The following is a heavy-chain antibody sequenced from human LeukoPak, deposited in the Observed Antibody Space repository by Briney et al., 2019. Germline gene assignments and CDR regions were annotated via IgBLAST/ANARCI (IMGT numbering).Heavy chain of an antibody. D-gene: IGHD2-2*01. J-gene: IGHJ6*03. CDR2: IGSSGSTI. CDR3: ARDWAVGLLSFHYHSHYYMDV. Sequence: PGGSLRLSCAASGFTFSDYYMSWIRQAPGKGLEWVSYIGSSGSTIYYADSVKGRFTISRDNAKNSLYLQMNSLRAEDTAVYYCARDWAVGLLSFHYHSHYYMDVWGKGTTVTISS. V-gene: IGHV3-11*01. CDR1: GFTFSDYY.